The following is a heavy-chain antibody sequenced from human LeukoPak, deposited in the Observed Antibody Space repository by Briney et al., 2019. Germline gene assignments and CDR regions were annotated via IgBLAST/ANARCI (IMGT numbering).Heavy chain of an antibody. CDR3: ARAEDIVVVPAAKKGAYDY. D-gene: IGHD2-2*01. Sequence: SETLSLTCAVYGGSFSGYYWSWIRQPPGKGLEWIGEINHSGSTNYNPSLKSRVTISVDTSKNQFSLKLSSVTAADTAVYYRARAEDIVVVPAAKKGAYDYWGQGTLVTVSS. J-gene: IGHJ4*02. CDR1: GGSFSGYY. CDR2: INHSGST. V-gene: IGHV4-34*01.